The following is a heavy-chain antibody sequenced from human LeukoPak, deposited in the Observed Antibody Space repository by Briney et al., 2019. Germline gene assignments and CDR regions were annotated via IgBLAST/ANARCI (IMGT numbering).Heavy chain of an antibody. J-gene: IGHJ4*02. CDR1: GFSFSTYS. CDR2: ISSSSSSI. V-gene: IGHV3-48*01. Sequence: PGGSLRLSCAASGFSFSTYSINWVRQAPGKGLEWISYISSSSSSIYYADSVKGRFSISRDNAKNLAYLQMNSLRADDTAAYYCARGLDHFDYWGQGTLVTISS. CDR3: ARGLDHFDY.